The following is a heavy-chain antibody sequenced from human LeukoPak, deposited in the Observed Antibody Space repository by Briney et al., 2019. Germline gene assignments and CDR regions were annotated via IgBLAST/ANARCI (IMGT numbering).Heavy chain of an antibody. CDR1: GFTFSSYW. CDR3: ARDLPDSYGPEGNWYFDL. CDR2: INSDGSST. Sequence: GGSLRLSCAASGFTFSSYWMHWVRQAPGKGLVWVSRINSDGSSTSYADSVKGRFTISRDNAKNTLNLQMNSLRAEDTAVYYCARDLPDSYGPEGNWYFDLWGRGTLVTVSS. J-gene: IGHJ2*01. V-gene: IGHV3-74*01. D-gene: IGHD5-18*01.